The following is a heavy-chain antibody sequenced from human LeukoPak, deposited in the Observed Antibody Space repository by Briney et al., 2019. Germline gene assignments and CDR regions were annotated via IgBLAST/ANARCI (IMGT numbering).Heavy chain of an antibody. J-gene: IGHJ4*02. CDR3: ARENDSSGYYYEYFDY. CDR1: GDSVSSNSAA. CDR2: TYYRSKWYN. Sequence: SQTLSLTCAISGDSVSSNSAAWNWIRQSPSRGLEWLGRTYYRSKWYNDYAVSVKSRITINPDTSKNQFSLQLNSVTPEDTAVYYGARENDSSGYYYEYFDYWGQGTLVTVSS. V-gene: IGHV6-1*01. D-gene: IGHD3-22*01.